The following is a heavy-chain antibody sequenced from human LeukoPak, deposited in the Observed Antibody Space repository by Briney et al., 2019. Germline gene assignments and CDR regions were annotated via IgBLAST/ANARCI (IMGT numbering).Heavy chain of an antibody. D-gene: IGHD5-12*01. J-gene: IGHJ4*02. CDR3: ARDGYSAYDRDLDH. V-gene: IGHV4-4*02. Sequence: SGTLSHTCTISGASISDTNWWTWVRQPPGKGLEWIGEISHNGNTNYSPSLKSRVTISVDKSKNQFSLRLDSVTAADTAVYYCARDGYSAYDRDLDHWGQGALVTVSS. CDR2: ISHNGNT. CDR1: GASISDTNW.